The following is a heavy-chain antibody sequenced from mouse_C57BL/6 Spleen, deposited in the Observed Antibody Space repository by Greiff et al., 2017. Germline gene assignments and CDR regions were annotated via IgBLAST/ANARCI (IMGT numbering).Heavy chain of an antibody. V-gene: IGHV5-17*01. CDR1: GFTFSDYG. Sequence: EVNLVESGGGLVKPGGSLKLSCAASGFTFSDYGMHWVRQAPEKGLEWVAYISSGSSTIYYADTVKGRFTISRDNAKNTLFLQMTSLRSEDTAMYYCARPGYYGSGFAYWGQGTLVTVSA. D-gene: IGHD1-1*01. CDR2: ISSGSSTI. CDR3: ARPGYYGSGFAY. J-gene: IGHJ3*01.